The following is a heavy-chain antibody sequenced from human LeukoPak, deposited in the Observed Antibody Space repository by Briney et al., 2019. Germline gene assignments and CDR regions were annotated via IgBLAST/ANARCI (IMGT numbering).Heavy chain of an antibody. CDR3: ARHRRVYYHDSSGYSFDY. V-gene: IGHV4-39*01. J-gene: IGHJ4*02. CDR2: IYYSGST. Sequence: SETLSLTCTVSGGSISSSSYYWGWIRQPPGKGLEWIVSIYYSGSTYYNPSLKSRVTISVDTSKNQFSLKLSSVTAADTAVYYCARHRRVYYHDSSGYSFDYWGQGTLVTVSS. CDR1: GGSISSSSYY. D-gene: IGHD3-22*01.